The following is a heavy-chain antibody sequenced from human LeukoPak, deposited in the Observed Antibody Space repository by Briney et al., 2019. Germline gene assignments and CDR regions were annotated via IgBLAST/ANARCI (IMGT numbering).Heavy chain of an antibody. V-gene: IGHV3-7*01. CDR2: IKQDGSEK. CDR1: GFTFSSYW. CDR3: ARDITMVRGGYYYYYYGMDV. Sequence: PGGSLRLSCAASGFTFSSYWMSWVRQAPGKGLEWVANIKQDGSEKYYVDSVKGRFTISRDNAENSLYLQMNSLRAEDTAVYYCARDITMVRGGYYYYYYGMDVWGQGTTVTVSS. J-gene: IGHJ6*02. D-gene: IGHD3-10*01.